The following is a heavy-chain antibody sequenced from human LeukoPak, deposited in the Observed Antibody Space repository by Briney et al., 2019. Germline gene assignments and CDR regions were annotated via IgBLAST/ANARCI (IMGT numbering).Heavy chain of an antibody. Sequence: GGSLRLSCAASGFTFSSYWMNWVRQAPGKGLEGVANIKQDGSEKDYVDSVKGRFTISRDNAKNSLYLQMNSLRAEDTAVYFCARVSSLAGAGFFDYWGQGILVTVSS. CDR2: IKQDGSEK. CDR3: ARVSSLAGAGFFDY. J-gene: IGHJ4*02. CDR1: GFTFSSYW. D-gene: IGHD6-19*01. V-gene: IGHV3-7*01.